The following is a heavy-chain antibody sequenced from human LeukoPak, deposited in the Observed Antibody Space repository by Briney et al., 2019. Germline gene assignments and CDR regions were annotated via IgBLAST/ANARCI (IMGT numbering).Heavy chain of an antibody. CDR2: INAGNGNT. CDR1: GYTFTSYA. J-gene: IGHJ5*02. V-gene: IGHV1-3*01. D-gene: IGHD3-22*01. Sequence: ASVKVSCKASGYTFTSYAMHWVRQAPGQRLEWMGWINAGNGNTKYSQKFQGRVTITRDTSASTANMELSSLRSEDTAVYYCARDLGYYDSSGYYDQGWFDPWGQGTLVTVSS. CDR3: ARDLGYYDSSGYYDQGWFDP.